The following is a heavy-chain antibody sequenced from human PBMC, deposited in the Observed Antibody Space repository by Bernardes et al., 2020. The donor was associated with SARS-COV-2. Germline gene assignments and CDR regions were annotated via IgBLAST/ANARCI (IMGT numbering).Heavy chain of an antibody. J-gene: IGHJ3*02. CDR2: IYPGDSDA. CDR1: GYSFSTLW. CDR3: ARHRIDRATVTAGDI. Sequence: GGSLMISCKGSGYSFSTLWIDWVRQKPGQGLEWIGVIYPGDSDARYSPSFQGQVTISADRSVTTAYLQWSSLEASDTAMYFFARHRIDRATVTAGDIWCQGTMVTVSS. V-gene: IGHV5-51*01. D-gene: IGHD4-4*01.